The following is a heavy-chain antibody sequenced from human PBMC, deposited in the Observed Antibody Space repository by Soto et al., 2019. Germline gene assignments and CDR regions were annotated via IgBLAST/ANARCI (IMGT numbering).Heavy chain of an antibody. D-gene: IGHD5-18*01. J-gene: IGHJ4*02. CDR2: IYYSGST. V-gene: IGHV4-31*03. Sequence: QVQLQESGPGLVKPSQTLSLTCTVSGGSISSGGYYWSWIRQHPGKGLEWVGYIYYSGSTYYNPSLKSRVTISVDTSKNQFSLKLSSVTAADTAVYYCARVPGYSYGYHIDYWGQGTLVTVSS. CDR3: ARVPGYSYGYHIDY. CDR1: GGSISSGGYY.